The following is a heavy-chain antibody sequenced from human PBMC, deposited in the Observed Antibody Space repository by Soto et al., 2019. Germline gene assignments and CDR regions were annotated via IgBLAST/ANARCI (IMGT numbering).Heavy chain of an antibody. CDR1: GFTVSSNY. D-gene: IGHD3-9*01. Sequence: GGSLRLSCAASGFTVSSNYMSWVRQAPGKGLEWVSVIYSGGSTYYADSVKGRFTSSRHNSKNTLYLQMNSLRAEDTAVYYCARAVLRYFDWSYMDVWGKGTTVTVSS. J-gene: IGHJ6*03. CDR2: IYSGGST. V-gene: IGHV3-53*04. CDR3: ARAVLRYFDWSYMDV.